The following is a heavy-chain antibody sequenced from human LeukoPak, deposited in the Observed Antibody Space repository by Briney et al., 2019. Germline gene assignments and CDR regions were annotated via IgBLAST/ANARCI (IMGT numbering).Heavy chain of an antibody. CDR1: GYTFTSYD. V-gene: IGHV1-8*01. CDR2: MNPNSGNT. CDR3: GRALPSSGWVDY. D-gene: IGHD6-19*01. J-gene: IGHJ4*02. Sequence: ASVKVSCKASGYTFTSYDVNWVRQTTGQGLEWMGWMNPNSGNTEYAQKFQGRVTMTWDTSISTAYMDLRSLRSEDTAVYYCGRALPSSGWVDYWGQGSLVTVSS.